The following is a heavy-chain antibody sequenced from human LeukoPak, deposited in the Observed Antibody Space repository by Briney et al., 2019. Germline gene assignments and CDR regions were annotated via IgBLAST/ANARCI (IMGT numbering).Heavy chain of an antibody. Sequence: GGSLRLSCAASGFTFSSYEMKWVRQAPGKGLEWVSYISSSSGGNRYYAESVKGRFTISRDNAKNSLYLQMNSLRAEDTAVYYCARSKSGYPRDFWGQGTLVTVSS. D-gene: IGHD5-12*01. CDR1: GFTFSSYE. J-gene: IGHJ4*02. CDR2: ISSSSGGNR. CDR3: ARSKSGYPRDF. V-gene: IGHV3-48*03.